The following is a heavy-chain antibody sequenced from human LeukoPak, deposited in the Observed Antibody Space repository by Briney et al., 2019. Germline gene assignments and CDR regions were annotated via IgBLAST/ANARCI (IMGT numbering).Heavy chain of an antibody. Sequence: SETLSLTCAVSGYSISSGYYWGWIRQPPGKGLEWIGSIYHSGSTYYNPSLKRRVTISVDTSKNQFSLKLSSVTAADTAVSYCASPTVSWGQGTLVTVSS. CDR1: GYSISSGYY. V-gene: IGHV4-38-2*01. CDR2: IYHSGST. J-gene: IGHJ5*02. D-gene: IGHD4-17*01. CDR3: ASPTVS.